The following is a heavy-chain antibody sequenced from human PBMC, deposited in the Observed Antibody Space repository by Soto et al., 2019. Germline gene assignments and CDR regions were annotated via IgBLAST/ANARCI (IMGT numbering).Heavy chain of an antibody. CDR3: ARVRPFITVAGMPRFDP. CDR2: MNPKTGDT. J-gene: IGHJ5*02. Sequence: QVQLVQSGAEVKKPGASVKVSCKTSGYTFSNYDINWVRRAPGQGLEWMGWMNPKTGDTGYAPKLQGRVTMTRNNSMNTAYMELTSLTSEDPAAYYCARVRPFITVAGMPRFDPWGQGTQVTVTS. CDR1: GYTFSNYD. D-gene: IGHD1-20*01. V-gene: IGHV1-8*01.